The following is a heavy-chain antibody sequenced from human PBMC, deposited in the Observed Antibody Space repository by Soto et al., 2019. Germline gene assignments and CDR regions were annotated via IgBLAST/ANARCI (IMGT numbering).Heavy chain of an antibody. CDR1: GDTFTSSG. J-gene: IGHJ4*02. CDR3: ARVGATTVIGDY. Sequence: ASVKVSCKASGDTFTSSGISWVRQAPGQGLEWMGWISAYNGNTNYAQKLQGRVTMTTDTSTSTAYMELRSLRSDDTAVYYCARVGATTVIGDYWGQGTLVTVSS. CDR2: ISAYNGNT. V-gene: IGHV1-18*01. D-gene: IGHD1-26*01.